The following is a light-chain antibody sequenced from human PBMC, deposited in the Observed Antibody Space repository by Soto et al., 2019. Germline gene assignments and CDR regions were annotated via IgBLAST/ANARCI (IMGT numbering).Light chain of an antibody. CDR3: SSYSSSSPRNV. Sequence: QSALTQPASVSGSPGQSITISCTGTSGDVGTYNYVSWYLQHPGKAPKLMIYDVSNRPSGVSNRLSGSKSGNTASLTISGLQAEDESDYYCSSYSSSSPRNVFGTGTKLTVL. V-gene: IGLV2-14*01. CDR1: SGDVGTYNY. J-gene: IGLJ1*01. CDR2: DVS.